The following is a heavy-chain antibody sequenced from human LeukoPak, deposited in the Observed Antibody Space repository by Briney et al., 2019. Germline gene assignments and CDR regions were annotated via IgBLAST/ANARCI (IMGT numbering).Heavy chain of an antibody. Sequence: PGGSLRLSCAASGFGFSVYWMHWVRQAPGKGLVWVAHINEDGTSARHADSVKGRFTISRDNAKNTLYLQMNSLTVEDRAVYYCARVPTNSYGFGQWGQGSLVTVSS. D-gene: IGHD5-18*01. J-gene: IGHJ4*02. CDR2: INEDGTSA. V-gene: IGHV3-74*01. CDR1: GFGFSVYW. CDR3: ARVPTNSYGFGQ.